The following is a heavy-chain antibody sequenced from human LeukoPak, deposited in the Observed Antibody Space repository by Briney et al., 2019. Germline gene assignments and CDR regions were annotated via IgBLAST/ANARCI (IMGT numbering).Heavy chain of an antibody. Sequence: GESLRISCTGSGYSITSYWIGWVRQMPGKGLEWMGIIYPGDSDTRYSPSFQGQVTISADKSISTAYLQWSSLKASDTAMYYCARSAYCGGDCYSDAFDIWGQGTMVTVSS. J-gene: IGHJ3*02. V-gene: IGHV5-51*01. CDR1: GYSITSYW. CDR2: IYPGDSDT. CDR3: ARSAYCGGDCYSDAFDI. D-gene: IGHD2-21*02.